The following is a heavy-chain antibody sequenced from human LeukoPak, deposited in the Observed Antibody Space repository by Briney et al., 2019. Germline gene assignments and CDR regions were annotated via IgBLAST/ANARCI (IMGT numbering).Heavy chain of an antibody. V-gene: IGHV3-23*01. CDR2: ISGSGGST. J-gene: IGHJ4*02. Sequence: PGGSLRLSCAASGFTFSSYAMGWVRQAPGKGLEWVSAISGSGGSTYYADSVKGRFTISRDNSKNTLYLQMNSLRAEDTAVYYCAKDKIWSSSFNFDYWGQGTLVTVSS. CDR1: GFTFSSYA. CDR3: AKDKIWSSSFNFDY. D-gene: IGHD6-6*01.